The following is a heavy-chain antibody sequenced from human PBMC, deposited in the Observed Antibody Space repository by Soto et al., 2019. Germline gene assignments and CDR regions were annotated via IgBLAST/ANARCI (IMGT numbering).Heavy chain of an antibody. Sequence: ASVKVSCKASGGTFSSYAISWVRQAPGQGLEWMGGIIPILGIANYAQKFQGRVTITADKSTSTAYMELSSLRSEDTAVYYCARVEDYYDSSGYYYAFDIWGQGTMVTVSS. CDR1: GGTFSSYA. D-gene: IGHD3-22*01. CDR2: IIPILGIA. V-gene: IGHV1-69*10. J-gene: IGHJ3*02. CDR3: ARVEDYYDSSGYYYAFDI.